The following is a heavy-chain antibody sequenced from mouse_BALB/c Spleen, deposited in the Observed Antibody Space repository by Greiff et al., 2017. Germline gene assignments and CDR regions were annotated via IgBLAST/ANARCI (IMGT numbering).Heavy chain of an antibody. Sequence: EVKVVESGAELVRPGALVKLSCKASGFNIKDYYMHWVKQRPEQGLEWIGWIDPENGNTIYDPKFQGKASITADTSSNTAYLQLSSLTSEDTAVYYCALSTMITWFAYWGQGTLVTVSA. CDR3: ALSTMITWFAY. V-gene: IGHV14-1*02. D-gene: IGHD2-4*01. CDR2: IDPENGNT. J-gene: IGHJ3*01. CDR1: GFNIKDYY.